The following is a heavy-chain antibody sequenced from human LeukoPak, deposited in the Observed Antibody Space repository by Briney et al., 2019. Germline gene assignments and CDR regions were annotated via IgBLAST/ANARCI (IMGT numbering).Heavy chain of an antibody. CDR3: TRDSSGPDAFDI. CDR1: GFTFGDYA. Sequence: GGSLRLSCTASGFTFGDYALSWVRQAPGKGLEWVGFIRSKAYGGTTEYAASVKGRFTISRDDSKSIAYLQMNSLKTEDTAVYYRTRDSSGPDAFDIWGQGTMVTVSS. D-gene: IGHD6-19*01. V-gene: IGHV3-49*04. J-gene: IGHJ3*02. CDR2: IRSKAYGGTT.